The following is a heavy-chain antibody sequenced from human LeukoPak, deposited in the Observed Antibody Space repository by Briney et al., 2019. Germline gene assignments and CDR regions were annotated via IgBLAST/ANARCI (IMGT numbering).Heavy chain of an antibody. CDR3: ARETSRSPKVDYYDSSGSLY. CDR1: GFTFSSYW. D-gene: IGHD3-22*01. Sequence: GGSLRLSCAASGFTFSSYWMSWVRQAPGKGLEWVANIKQDGSEKYYVDSVKGRFTISRDNAKNSLYLQTNSLRAEDTAVYYCARETSRSPKVDYYDSSGSLYWGQGTLVTVSS. V-gene: IGHV3-7*04. J-gene: IGHJ4*02. CDR2: IKQDGSEK.